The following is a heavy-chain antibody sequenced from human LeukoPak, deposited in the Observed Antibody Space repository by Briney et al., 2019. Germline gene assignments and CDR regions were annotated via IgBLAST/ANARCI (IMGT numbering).Heavy chain of an antibody. D-gene: IGHD1-1*01. V-gene: IGHV4-38-2*02. CDR3: ARVSWFPGTSYYYMDV. CDR2: IYHSGST. CDR1: GYSISSGYY. J-gene: IGHJ6*03. Sequence: SEAPSLTCTVSGYSISSGYYWAWIRQPPGKGLEWIGSIYHSGSTYYNPSLKSRVTISVDTSKNQFSLKLSSVTAADTAMYYCARVSWFPGTSYYYMDVWGKGTTVTVSS.